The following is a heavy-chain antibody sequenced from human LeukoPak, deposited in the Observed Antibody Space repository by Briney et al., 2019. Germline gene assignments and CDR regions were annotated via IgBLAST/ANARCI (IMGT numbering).Heavy chain of an antibody. CDR3: ARGRLLMWFDP. CDR1: GGSFSGYS. V-gene: IGHV4-34*01. Sequence: SETLSLTCAVYGGSFSGYSWSWIRQPQGKGLEWIGEINHSGSTNYNPSLKSRVTISVDTSKKQFSLKLSSVTAADTAVYYCARGRLLMWFDPWGQGTLVTVSS. CDR2: INHSGST. J-gene: IGHJ5*02. D-gene: IGHD3-16*01.